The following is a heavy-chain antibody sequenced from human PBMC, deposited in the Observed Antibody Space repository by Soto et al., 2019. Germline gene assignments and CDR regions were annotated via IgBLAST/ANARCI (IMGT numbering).Heavy chain of an antibody. CDR3: ARDTAPADV. CDR2: INAGNGHT. Sequence: QVQLVQSGAEVKKPGASVKVSCKASGYTFTSYAMHWVRQAPGQRLEWMGWINAGNGHTKYSQKFQGRVTITRDTAASTAYMELRSLRSEDTALYYFARDTAPADVWGQGTTVTVSS. CDR1: GYTFTSYA. D-gene: IGHD4-17*01. V-gene: IGHV1-3*01. J-gene: IGHJ6*02.